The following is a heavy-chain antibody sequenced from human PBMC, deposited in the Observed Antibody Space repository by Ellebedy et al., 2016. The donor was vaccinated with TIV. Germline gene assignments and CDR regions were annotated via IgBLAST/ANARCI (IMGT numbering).Heavy chain of an antibody. CDR2: ISGTGGST. J-gene: IGHJ4*02. CDR3: AKSPSSKPGLVDF. D-gene: IGHD1-14*01. CDR1: GFTFSSYA. Sequence: PGGSLRLSCAASGFTFSSYAMSWVRQAPGKGLEWVSIISGTGGSTNYADSVKGRFTISRDNSKNTLYLQMNSLRAEDTAIYYCAKSPSSKPGLVDFWGQGTLVTVSS. V-gene: IGHV3-23*01.